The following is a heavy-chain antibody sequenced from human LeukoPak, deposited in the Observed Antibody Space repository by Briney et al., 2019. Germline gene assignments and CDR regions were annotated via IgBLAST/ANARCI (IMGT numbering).Heavy chain of an antibody. V-gene: IGHV4-39*01. D-gene: IGHD4-17*01. CDR3: ARHFDNGDYKKTFDI. CDR1: GGSISSTTYY. Sequence: SETLSLTCSVVGGSISSTTYYWVWILQPPGKGLECIASIHYTGRAYYNPSLKSRVTISADTSKNHFSLKLSPVTAADTAVYYCARHFDNGDYKKTFDIWGQGTMVTVSS. CDR2: IHYTGRA. J-gene: IGHJ3*02.